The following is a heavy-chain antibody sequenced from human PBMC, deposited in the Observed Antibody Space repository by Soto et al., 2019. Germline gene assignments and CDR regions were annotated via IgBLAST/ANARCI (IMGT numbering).Heavy chain of an antibody. J-gene: IGHJ5*02. V-gene: IGHV3-23*01. CDR3: AKANHYDILTEDWFDP. D-gene: IGHD3-9*01. CDR1: GFTFSSYA. Sequence: GGSLRLSCAASGFTFSSYAMSWVRQAPGKGLEWVSAISGSGGSTYYADSVKGRFTISRDNAKNTLYLQMNSLRAEDTAVYYCAKANHYDILTEDWFDPWGQGTLVTVSS. CDR2: ISGSGGST.